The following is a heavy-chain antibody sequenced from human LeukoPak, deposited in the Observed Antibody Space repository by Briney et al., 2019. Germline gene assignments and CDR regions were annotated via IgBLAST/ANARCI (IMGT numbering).Heavy chain of an antibody. V-gene: IGHV3-7*01. J-gene: IGHJ4*02. CDR2: IKQDGSEK. CDR3: ARSYYDSSGYYPICDFDY. Sequence: GGSLRLSCAASGFTFSSYWMSWVRQAPGKGLEWVANIKQDGSEKYYVDSVKGRFTISRDNAKNSLYLQMNSLRDEDTAVYYCARSYYDSSGYYPICDFDYWGQGTLVTVSS. CDR1: GFTFSSYW. D-gene: IGHD3-22*01.